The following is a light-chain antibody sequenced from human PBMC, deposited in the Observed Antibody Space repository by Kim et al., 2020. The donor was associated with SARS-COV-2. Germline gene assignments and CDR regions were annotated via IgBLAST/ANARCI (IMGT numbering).Light chain of an antibody. CDR1: SSNIGAAYD. Sequence: QSVLTQPPSVSGAPGQRVTISCTGSSSNIGAAYDVSWYQHLPGTAPKLLIYGNSNRPSGVPDRFSGSKSGTSASLAITGLQAEDEADYYCQSYDSSLSSYVFGTGTKVTVL. CDR2: GNS. V-gene: IGLV1-40*01. J-gene: IGLJ1*01. CDR3: QSYDSSLSSYV.